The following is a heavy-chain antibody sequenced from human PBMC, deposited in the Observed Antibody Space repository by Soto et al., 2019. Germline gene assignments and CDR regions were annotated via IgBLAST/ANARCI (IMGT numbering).Heavy chain of an antibody. Sequence: SVKVSCKASGYTFTSYGITWVRQAPGQGLEWMGRIIPLLDIANYAQKFQGRVTITADKSTSTAYMELNSLRSEDTAVYYCARDSPIGSTFSGYDAIDYWGQGTLVTVSS. CDR1: GYTFTSYG. CDR3: ARDSPIGSTFSGYDAIDY. V-gene: IGHV1-69*04. J-gene: IGHJ4*02. D-gene: IGHD5-12*01. CDR2: IIPLLDIA.